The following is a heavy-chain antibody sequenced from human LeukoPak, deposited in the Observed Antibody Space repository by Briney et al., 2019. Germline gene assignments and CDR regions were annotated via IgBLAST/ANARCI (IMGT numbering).Heavy chain of an antibody. CDR2: IRSRGNNYAT. Sequence: GGSLRLSCTASGFPFIEYSMNWVRQAPGKGLQWVGRIRSRGNNYATTYIPSVKGRFTISRDDSKNTAYLLMNSLKTEDTAVYFCSRHVWDTGRDYWGRGTLVTVSS. V-gene: IGHV3-73*01. D-gene: IGHD1-26*01. CDR3: SRHVWDTGRDY. CDR1: GFPFIEYS. J-gene: IGHJ4*02.